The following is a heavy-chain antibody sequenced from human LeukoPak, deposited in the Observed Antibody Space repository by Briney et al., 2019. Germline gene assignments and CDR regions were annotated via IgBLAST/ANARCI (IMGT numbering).Heavy chain of an antibody. Sequence: SETLSLTCTVSGGSNYWSWIRQPPGKGLEWIAYIHYSGSTNYNPSLKSRVTVSIDTSKNQFSLKLNSVTAADTAVYYCAKHSNWNAGVDWFDPWGQGTLVTVSS. CDR2: IHYSGST. CDR3: AKHSNWNAGVDWFDP. D-gene: IGHD1-20*01. J-gene: IGHJ5*02. CDR1: GGSNY. V-gene: IGHV4-59*08.